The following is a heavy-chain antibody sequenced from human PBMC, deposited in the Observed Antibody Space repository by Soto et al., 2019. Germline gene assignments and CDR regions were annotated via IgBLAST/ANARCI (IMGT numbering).Heavy chain of an antibody. D-gene: IGHD1-26*01. Sequence: QVQLVQSGAEVREPGASVKVSCKASGYSFSSLDIYWVRQTTGQGLEWMGWLQPRDGRTGYAQKFQGRVTMTRDTSIITAYMELSSLTSDDTAFYYCARGVTAGVDYWGQGTLVTVSS. J-gene: IGHJ4*02. CDR2: LQPRDGRT. CDR3: ARGVTAGVDY. V-gene: IGHV1-8*01. CDR1: GYSFSSLD.